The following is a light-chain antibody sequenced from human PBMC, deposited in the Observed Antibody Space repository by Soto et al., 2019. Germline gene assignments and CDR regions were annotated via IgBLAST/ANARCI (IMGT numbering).Light chain of an antibody. V-gene: IGKV3-20*01. Sequence: EFVLTQSPGTLSLSPGERATLSCRASQTVRNNYLAWYQQKPGQAPRLLIYGASNRATGIPDRFSGSGSGTDFTLTISRLEPEDFAVYYCQQYSSSPSGTFGQGTKVDIK. CDR3: QQYSSSPSGT. J-gene: IGKJ1*01. CDR1: QTVRNNY. CDR2: GAS.